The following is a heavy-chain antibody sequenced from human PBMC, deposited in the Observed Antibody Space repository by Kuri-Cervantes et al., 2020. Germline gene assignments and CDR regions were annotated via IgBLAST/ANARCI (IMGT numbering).Heavy chain of an antibody. CDR3: ARVPLGYCSSTSCPRAFDI. CDR1: GFIFNNAW. CDR2: IKSKADGGTT. Sequence: GESLKISCAASGFIFNNAWMSWVRQAPGKGLEWVGRIKSKADGGTTDYAAPVKGRFTISRDNAKNSLYLQMNSLRAEDTAVYYCARVPLGYCSSTSCPRAFDIWGQGTMVTVSS. V-gene: IGHV3-15*01. J-gene: IGHJ3*02. D-gene: IGHD2-2*01.